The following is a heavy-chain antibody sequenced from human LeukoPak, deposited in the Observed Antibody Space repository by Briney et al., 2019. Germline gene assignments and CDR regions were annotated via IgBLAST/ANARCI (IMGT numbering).Heavy chain of an antibody. CDR1: GFTFDTYG. CDR2: ISSNSANT. V-gene: IGHV3-23*01. D-gene: IGHD2-21*02. CDR3: AKDGTGCGGDCYSDY. Sequence: PGGSLRLSCAASGFTFDTYGMSWVRQAPGKGLEWVSSISSNSANTYYADSVKGRFTISRDNPKNTLYLQMNSLRAEDTAVYYCAKDGTGCGGDCYSDYWGQGTLVTVSS. J-gene: IGHJ4*02.